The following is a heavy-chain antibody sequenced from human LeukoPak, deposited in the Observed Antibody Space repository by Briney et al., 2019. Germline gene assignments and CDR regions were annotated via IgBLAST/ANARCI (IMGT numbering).Heavy chain of an antibody. CDR2: INHSGST. Sequence: PSETLSLTCAVYGGSFSGYYWSWIRQPPGKGLEWIGEINHSGSTNYNPSLKSRVTISVDTSKNQFSLKLSSVTAADTAVYYCARPFRKYSSGYYFDYWGRGTLVTVSS. J-gene: IGHJ4*02. V-gene: IGHV4-34*01. D-gene: IGHD6-19*01. CDR1: GGSFSGYY. CDR3: ARPFRKYSSGYYFDY.